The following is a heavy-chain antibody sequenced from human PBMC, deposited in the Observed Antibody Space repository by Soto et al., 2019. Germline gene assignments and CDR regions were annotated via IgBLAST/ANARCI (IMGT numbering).Heavy chain of an antibody. J-gene: IGHJ4*02. CDR1: GGSISGYY. V-gene: IGHV4-4*07. CDR2: IYTSENT. CDR3: ARGGARAVAAMFDY. D-gene: IGHD2-15*01. Sequence: ETLSLTCTVSGGSISGYYWSWIRQTAEKGLEWIGRIYTSENTDYSPSLKSRVTMSLDTSKNQFSLKLTSVTAADTAVYYCARGGARAVAAMFDYWGQGSLVTVSS.